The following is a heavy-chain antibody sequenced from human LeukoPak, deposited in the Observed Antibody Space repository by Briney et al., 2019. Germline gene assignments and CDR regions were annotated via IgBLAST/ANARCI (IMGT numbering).Heavy chain of an antibody. V-gene: IGHV4-34*01. CDR1: GGSFSGYY. D-gene: IGHD6-19*01. J-gene: IGHJ4*02. CDR2: INHSGST. CDR3: ASFYSSGFFDY. Sequence: PSETLSLTCAVYGGSFSGYYWSWIRQPPGKGLEWIGEINHSGSTNYNPSLKSRVTISVDTSKNQFSLKLSSVTAADTAVYYCASFYSSGFFDYWGQGTLVTVSS.